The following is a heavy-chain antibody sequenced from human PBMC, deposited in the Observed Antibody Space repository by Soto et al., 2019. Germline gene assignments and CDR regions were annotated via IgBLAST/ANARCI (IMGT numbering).Heavy chain of an antibody. Sequence: ASVKVSCKASGYTFTGYYVHWVRQAPGQGLEWMGWINPNSGDTYLAQRFQGRVTMNRDTSIGTAYMELRGLTADDTAEYYCAKGGAIVAAGTRVYLYNAMDVWGQGTTVTVSS. J-gene: IGHJ6*02. D-gene: IGHD1-26*01. V-gene: IGHV1-2*02. CDR1: GYTFTGYY. CDR2: INPNSGDT. CDR3: AKGGAIVAAGTRVYLYNAMDV.